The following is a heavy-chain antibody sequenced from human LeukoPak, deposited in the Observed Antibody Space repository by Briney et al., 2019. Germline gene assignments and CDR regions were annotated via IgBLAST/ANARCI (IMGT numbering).Heavy chain of an antibody. Sequence: PGGSLRLSCAASGFTFNTYWMSWVREAPGKGLEWGANIKEDGSKKYYVDSVKGRFPISRDTAKHSVYLQMNRLRAEATAVYYCARDRSYCIGADCYWGRLDYWGQGSLVTVSS. D-gene: IGHD2-15*01. J-gene: IGHJ4*02. CDR2: IKEDGSKK. CDR1: GFTFNTYW. V-gene: IGHV3-7*03. CDR3: ARDRSYCIGADCYWGRLDY.